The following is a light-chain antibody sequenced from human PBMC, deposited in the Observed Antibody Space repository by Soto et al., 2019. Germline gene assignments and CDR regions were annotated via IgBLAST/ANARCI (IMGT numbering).Light chain of an antibody. CDR3: QQTYSPPFT. J-gene: IGKJ3*01. CDR1: QSISSW. Sequence: DIQITQSPATLSASVPERFTIPCRASQSISSWLAWYQQKPGRAPNLLIYAASSLQRGAPSRFSGSGSGTDFTLTISSLQPDDFATYYCQQTYSPPFTFGPGTKVDNK. V-gene: IGKV1-39*01. CDR2: AAS.